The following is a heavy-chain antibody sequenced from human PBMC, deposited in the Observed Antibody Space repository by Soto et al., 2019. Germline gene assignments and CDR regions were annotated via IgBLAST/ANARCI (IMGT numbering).Heavy chain of an antibody. Sequence: GGSLRLSCAASGFTFSSYAMSWVRQAPGKGLEWVSAISGSGGSTYYADSVKGRFTISRDNSKNTLYLQMNSLRAEDTAVYYCAKGAESSSWYENWFDPWGQGTLVTVSS. CDR3: AKGAESSSWYENWFDP. CDR1: GFTFSSYA. D-gene: IGHD6-13*01. J-gene: IGHJ5*02. V-gene: IGHV3-23*01. CDR2: ISGSGGST.